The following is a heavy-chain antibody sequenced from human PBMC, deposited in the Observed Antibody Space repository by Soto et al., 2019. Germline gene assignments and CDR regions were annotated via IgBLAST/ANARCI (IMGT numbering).Heavy chain of an antibody. CDR2: INPSGGST. J-gene: IGHJ6*02. V-gene: IGHV1-46*01. CDR1: GYTFTSYY. D-gene: IGHD2-2*01. Sequence: ASVKVSCKASGYTFTSYYMHWVRQAPGQGLEWMGIINPSGGSTSYAQKFQGRVTMTRDTSTSPVYMELSSLSSEDTAVYYCAICPRHSGHIFYYYYGMDVWGRGTTVTVSS. CDR3: AICPRHSGHIFYYYYGMDV.